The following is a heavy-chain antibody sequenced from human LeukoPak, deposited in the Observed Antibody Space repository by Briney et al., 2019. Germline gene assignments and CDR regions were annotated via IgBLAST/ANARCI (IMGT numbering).Heavy chain of an antibody. CDR3: ARIVVVTAKSDS. CDR2: ISGSGGRT. J-gene: IGHJ4*02. Sequence: GGSLRLSCAASGFTFSSYGMSWVRQAPGKGLEWVSAISGSGGRTYYADSVKGRFTISRDNSKNTLYLQMNSLRAEDTAVYYCARIVVVTAKSDSWGQGTLVTVSS. D-gene: IGHD2-21*02. CDR1: GFTFSSYG. V-gene: IGHV3-23*01.